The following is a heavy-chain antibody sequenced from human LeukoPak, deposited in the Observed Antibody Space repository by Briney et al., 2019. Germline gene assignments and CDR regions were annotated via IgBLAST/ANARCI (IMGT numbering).Heavy chain of an antibody. D-gene: IGHD1-26*01. V-gene: IGHV3-23*01. CDR1: GFTFSSYA. CDR2: ISGSVGST. J-gene: IGHJ6*02. Sequence: GGSLRLSCAASGFTFSSYAMSWVRQAPGKGLEWVSAISGSVGSTYYADSVKGRFTISRDNSKNTLYLQMNSLRAEDTAVYYCAKGRGATSYYYGMDVWGQGTTVTVSS. CDR3: AKGRGATSYYYGMDV.